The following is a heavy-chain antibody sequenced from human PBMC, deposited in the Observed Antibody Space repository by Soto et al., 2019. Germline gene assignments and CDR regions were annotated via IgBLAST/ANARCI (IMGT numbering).Heavy chain of an antibody. V-gene: IGHV4-4*02. D-gene: IGHD1-26*01. Sequence: QVQLQESGPGLVKPSGTLSLTCAVSGDSITSSNWWTWVRQPPGKGLEWIGEIYHSGGTNYSPSLKSRVTISVDKSKSQFSLKLSSVTAADTAIHYCARRGVGATDHWGQGTLVTVSS. CDR3: ARRGVGATDH. J-gene: IGHJ4*02. CDR2: IYHSGGT. CDR1: GDSITSSNW.